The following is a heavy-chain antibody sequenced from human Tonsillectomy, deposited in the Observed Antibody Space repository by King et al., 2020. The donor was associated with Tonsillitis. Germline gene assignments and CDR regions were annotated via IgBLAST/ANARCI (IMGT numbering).Heavy chain of an antibody. J-gene: IGHJ4*02. CDR3: AREDCGEYYFDY. V-gene: IGHV3-30*01. Sequence: VQLVESGGGVVQRGRSLRLSCAASGFTFSSYAMHWVRQAPGKGFEWVAVIAYDGSNIYYADSVKGRFTISRDNSKNTLYLQMNSLRVEDTAVYYCAREDCGEYYFDYWGQGTLVNVSS. D-gene: IGHD4-17*01. CDR1: GFTFSSYA. CDR2: IAYDGSNI.